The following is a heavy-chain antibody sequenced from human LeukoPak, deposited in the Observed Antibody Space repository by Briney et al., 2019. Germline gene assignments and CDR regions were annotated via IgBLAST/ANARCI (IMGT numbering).Heavy chain of an antibody. J-gene: IGHJ5*02. Sequence: SETLSLTCAVYGGSFSGYYWSWIRQPPGKGLEWIGEINHSGSTNYNPSLKSRVTISVDTSKNQFSLKLSSVTAADTAVYYCARRRGISGYDWFDPWGQGTLVTVPS. V-gene: IGHV4-34*01. CDR2: INHSGST. D-gene: IGHD3-22*01. CDR3: ARRRGISGYDWFDP. CDR1: GGSFSGYY.